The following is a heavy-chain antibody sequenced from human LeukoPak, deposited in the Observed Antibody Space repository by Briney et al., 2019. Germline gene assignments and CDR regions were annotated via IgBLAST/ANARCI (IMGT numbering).Heavy chain of an antibody. J-gene: IGHJ3*02. CDR2: ISAYNGNT. V-gene: IGHV1-18*01. CDR3: ARVNTMILDAFDI. Sequence: ASVTVSCKASGYTFTSFGISWVRQAPGQGLEWMGRISAYNGNTNYAQKLQGRVTMTTDTSTSTAYMELRSLRSDDTAVYYCARVNTMILDAFDIWGQGTMVTVSS. D-gene: IGHD3-22*01. CDR1: GYTFTSFG.